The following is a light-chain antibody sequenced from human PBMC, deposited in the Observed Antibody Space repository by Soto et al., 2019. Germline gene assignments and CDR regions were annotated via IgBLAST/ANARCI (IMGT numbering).Light chain of an antibody. Sequence: EIVLTQSPGTLSLSPGERATLSCRASQSVNSNYLAWYQQKPGQAPRLLIYGASTMATGIPDRFSGSGSGTDFTLTISRLEPEAFAVYYCQQYGSSPEWTFGQGTKVEIK. CDR3: QQYGSSPEWT. CDR2: GAS. V-gene: IGKV3-20*01. CDR1: QSVNSNY. J-gene: IGKJ1*01.